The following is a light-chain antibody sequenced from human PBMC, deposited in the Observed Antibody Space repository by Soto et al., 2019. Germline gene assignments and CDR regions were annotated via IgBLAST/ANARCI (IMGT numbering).Light chain of an antibody. CDR1: QTDGASY. V-gene: IGKV3-20*01. Sequence: EIVLTQSPDTLSLSPGDRATVSCRASQTDGASYVAWYQHRPGQAPKFLMYGASTRATGIPDRFSGSGSGTEFTLTIDSLEPEDFGLYYCQQYGRSPWTFGQGTRVEI. CDR3: QQYGRSPWT. J-gene: IGKJ1*01. CDR2: GAS.